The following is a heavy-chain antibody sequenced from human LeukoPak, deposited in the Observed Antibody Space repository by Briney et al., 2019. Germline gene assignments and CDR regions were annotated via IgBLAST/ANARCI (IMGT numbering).Heavy chain of an antibody. Sequence: GGSLRLSCVGSTDTFSSYSMNWFRQAPGKGLEWLSYINTNGEGVYYADSVKGRFAISRDNAKNSLYLLMNSLRVEDTALYHCATDGLTNKVPFWGQGTVVTVSS. CDR1: TDTFSSYS. V-gene: IGHV3-48*04. D-gene: IGHD2-8*01. J-gene: IGHJ3*01. CDR2: INTNGEGV. CDR3: ATDGLTNKVPF.